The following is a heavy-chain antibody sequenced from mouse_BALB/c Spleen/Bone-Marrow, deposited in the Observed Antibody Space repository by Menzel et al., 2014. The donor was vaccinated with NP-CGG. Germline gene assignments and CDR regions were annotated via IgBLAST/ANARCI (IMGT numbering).Heavy chain of an antibody. Sequence: VQLQQSGPELVKPGASVKISCKASGYAFXSSWMNWVKQRPGQGLEWIGRIYPGDGDINYNGNFKGKATLTADKSSSTAYMQLSGLTSVDSAVYFCVRGGNYRFDYWGQGTTLTVSS. CDR1: GYAFXSSW. V-gene: IGHV1-82*01. CDR3: VRGGNYRFDY. J-gene: IGHJ2*01. D-gene: IGHD2-1*01. CDR2: IYPGDGDI.